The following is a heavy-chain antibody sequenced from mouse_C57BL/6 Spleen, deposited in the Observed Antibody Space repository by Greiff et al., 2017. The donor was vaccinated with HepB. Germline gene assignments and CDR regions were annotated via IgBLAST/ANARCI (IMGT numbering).Heavy chain of an antibody. CDR2: IYPSDSET. CDR3: ARGGNYEDDY. V-gene: IGHV1-61*01. D-gene: IGHD2-1*01. CDR1: GYTFTSYW. J-gene: IGHJ2*01. Sequence: QVQLKQPGAELVRPGSSVKLSCKASGYTFTSYWMDWVKQRPGQGLEWIGNIYPSDSETHYNQKFKDKATLTVDKSSSTAYMQLSSLTSEDSAVYYCARGGNYEDDYWGQGTTLTVSS.